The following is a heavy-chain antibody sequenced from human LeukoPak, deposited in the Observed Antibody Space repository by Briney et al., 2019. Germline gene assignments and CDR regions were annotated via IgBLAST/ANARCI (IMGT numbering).Heavy chain of an antibody. CDR1: GGSISSSSYY. D-gene: IGHD3-16*01. J-gene: IGHJ4*02. CDR3: ASGHGWVTDY. Sequence: SETLSLTCTVSGGSISSSSYYWGWIRQPPGKGLEWIGSIYYSGSTYYNPSLKSRVTISVDTSKNQFSLKLSSVTAADTAVYYCASGHGWVTDYWGQGTLVTVSS. V-gene: IGHV4-39*01. CDR2: IYYSGST.